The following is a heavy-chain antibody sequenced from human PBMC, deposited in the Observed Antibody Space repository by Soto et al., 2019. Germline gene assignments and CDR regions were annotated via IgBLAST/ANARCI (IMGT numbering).Heavy chain of an antibody. Sequence: QLQLQESGPGLVKPSETLSLTCSVSDDSINSDKYYWGWIRQPPGKGLEWIGSIYYRGNAYYNPSLQARATRSLDNSMSQFSLKLNSVTAADSAVYFGARLEGLATISYYFDFWGPGALVTVSS. J-gene: IGHJ4*02. D-gene: IGHD3-9*01. CDR3: ARLEGLATISYYFDF. V-gene: IGHV4-39*01. CDR1: DDSINSDKYY. CDR2: IYYRGNA.